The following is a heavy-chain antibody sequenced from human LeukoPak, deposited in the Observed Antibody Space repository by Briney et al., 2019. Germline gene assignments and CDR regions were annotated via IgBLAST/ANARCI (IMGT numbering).Heavy chain of an antibody. D-gene: IGHD3-10*01. CDR3: AKDMRDWASGSYTFDS. CDR2: INWNSGDI. J-gene: IGHJ4*02. V-gene: IGHV3-9*01. CDR1: GFTFDDYV. Sequence: NPGGSLRLSCAASGFTFDDYVMSWVRQAPGKGLEWVSGINWNSGDIAYAASVKGRFTISRDNDKKSLYLEMKSLRVEDTALYYCAKDMRDWASGSYTFDSWGQGTLVTVSS.